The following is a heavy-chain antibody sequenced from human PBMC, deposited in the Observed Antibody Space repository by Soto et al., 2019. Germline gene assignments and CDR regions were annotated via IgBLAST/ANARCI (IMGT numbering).Heavy chain of an antibody. J-gene: IGHJ6*02. V-gene: IGHV4-39*01. CDR2: IYYSGST. CDR3: ARRLYYDSSGFEGGGMDV. Sequence: QLQLQESGPGLVKPSETLSLTCTVSGGSISSSSYYWGWIRQPPGKGLEWIGSIYYSGSTYYNPSPKSRVPISLDTSKNQFSLQLSSVTAADTAVYYCARRLYYDSSGFEGGGMDVWGQGTTVTVSS. D-gene: IGHD3-22*01. CDR1: GGSISSSSYY.